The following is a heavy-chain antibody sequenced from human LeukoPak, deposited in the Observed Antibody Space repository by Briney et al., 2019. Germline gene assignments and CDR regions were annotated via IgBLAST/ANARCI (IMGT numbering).Heavy chain of an antibody. V-gene: IGHV4-34*01. CDR2: INHSGST. CDR3: AIVIAAAGGLDY. D-gene: IGHD6-13*01. Sequence: SETLSLTCAVYGGSFSGYCWSWIRQPPGKGLEWIGEINHSGSTNYNPSLKSRVTISVDTSKNQFSLKLSSVTAADTAVYYCAIVIAAAGGLDYWGQGTLVTVSS. CDR1: GGSFSGYC. J-gene: IGHJ4*02.